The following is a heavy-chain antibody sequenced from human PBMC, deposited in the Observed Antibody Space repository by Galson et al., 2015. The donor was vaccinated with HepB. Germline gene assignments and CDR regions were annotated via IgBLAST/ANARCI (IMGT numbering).Heavy chain of an antibody. CDR1: GYTFTSYG. V-gene: IGHV1-18*01. D-gene: IGHD6-13*01. CDR3: AREYDSSSWYGAHFDY. Sequence: SVKVSCKASGYTFTSYGISWVRQAPGQGLEWMGWISAYNGNTNYAQKLQGRVTMTTDTSTSTAYMELRSLRSDDTAVYYCAREYDSSSWYGAHFDYWGQGTLVTVSS. J-gene: IGHJ4*02. CDR2: ISAYNGNT.